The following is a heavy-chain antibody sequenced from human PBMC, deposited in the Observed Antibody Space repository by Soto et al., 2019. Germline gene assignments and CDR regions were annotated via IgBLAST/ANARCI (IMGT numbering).Heavy chain of an antibody. V-gene: IGHV4-4*07. CDR1: GGSIRGYY. J-gene: IGHJ4*02. D-gene: IGHD2-2*01. CDR2: MHTSRST. Sequence: SETLSLTCTVSGGSIRGYYWSWIRHSAGMRLECIVRMHTSRSTNYNPSLKTRVTISVAMSKNQISLKLTSVTDADTGLYYGVRASMPKAHFDSSGQGTLVTVSS. CDR3: VRASMPKAHFDS.